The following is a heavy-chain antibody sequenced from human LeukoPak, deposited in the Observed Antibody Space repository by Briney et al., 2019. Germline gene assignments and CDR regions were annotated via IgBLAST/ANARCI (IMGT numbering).Heavy chain of an antibody. D-gene: IGHD2-2*01. CDR1: GGSISSYY. J-gene: IGHJ4*02. Sequence: PSETLSLTCTVSGGSISSYYWSWIRQPAGKGLEWVWRIYTSGSTNYNPSLKSRVTMSVDTSKNQFSLKLNSVTAADTAVYYCARVGGVSYGYCSSSSCYSFDYWGQGILVTVSS. CDR3: ARVGGVSYGYCSSSSCYSFDY. CDR2: IYTSGST. V-gene: IGHV4-4*07.